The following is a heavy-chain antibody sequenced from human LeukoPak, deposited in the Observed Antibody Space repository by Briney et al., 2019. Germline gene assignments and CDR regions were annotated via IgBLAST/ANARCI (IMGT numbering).Heavy chain of an antibody. D-gene: IGHD2-15*01. CDR1: GGTFSSYA. V-gene: IGHV1-69*13. CDR2: IIPTFGTA. J-gene: IGHJ4*02. CDR3: ARGLGYCSGGSCYGRYFDY. Sequence: ASVKVSCKASGGTFSSYAISWVRQAPGQGLEWMGGIIPTFGTANYAQKFQGRVTITADESTSTAYMELSSLRSEDTAVYYCARGLGYCSGGSCYGRYFDYWGQGTLVTVSS.